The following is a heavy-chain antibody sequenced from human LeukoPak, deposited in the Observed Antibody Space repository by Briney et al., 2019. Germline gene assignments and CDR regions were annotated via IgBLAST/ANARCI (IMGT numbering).Heavy chain of an antibody. D-gene: IGHD3-9*01. CDR3: ARAVYYDILTGYSYYFDY. CDR1: GYTFTSYD. Sequence: ASVKVSCKASGYTFTSYDINWVRQATGQGLEWMGWMNPNSGNTGYAQKFQGRVTITRNTSISTAYMELSSLRSEDTAVYYCARAVYYDILTGYSYYFDYWGQGTLVTVSS. V-gene: IGHV1-8*03. CDR2: MNPNSGNT. J-gene: IGHJ4*02.